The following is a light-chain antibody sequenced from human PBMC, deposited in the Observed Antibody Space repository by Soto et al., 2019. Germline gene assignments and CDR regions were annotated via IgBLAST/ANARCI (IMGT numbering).Light chain of an antibody. CDR1: SSNIGAGYD. Sequence: QSVLTQPPSVSGAPGQRVTISCTGSSSNIGAGYDVHWYQQLPGTAPKLLIYGNSNRPSGVLDRFSGSKSGTSASLAITGVQAEDEADYYCRSYDSSLRGSYVFGSGTKLTVL. J-gene: IGLJ1*01. V-gene: IGLV1-40*01. CDR2: GNS. CDR3: RSYDSSLRGSYV.